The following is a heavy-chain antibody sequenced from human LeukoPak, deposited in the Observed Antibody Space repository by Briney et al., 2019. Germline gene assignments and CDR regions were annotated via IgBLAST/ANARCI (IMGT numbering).Heavy chain of an antibody. CDR1: GYTFSSYG. V-gene: IGHV1-18*01. Sequence: ASVKVSCKASGYTFSSYGICWVRPAPGQGLEWMGWITAYNGNTNYAQNLQGRVTMTTDTSTSTAYMELRSLRSDDTAVYYCARSGGYSKLNYWGQGTLVTVSS. J-gene: IGHJ4*02. D-gene: IGHD4-11*01. CDR2: ITAYNGNT. CDR3: ARSGGYSKLNY.